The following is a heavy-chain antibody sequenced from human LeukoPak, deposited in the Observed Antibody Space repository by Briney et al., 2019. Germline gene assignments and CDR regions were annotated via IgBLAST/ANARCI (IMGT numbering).Heavy chain of an antibody. CDR3: ARGLYSSGWYFDY. CDR1: RFTISSNY. D-gene: IGHD6-19*01. Sequence: GGSLRLSCAASRFTISSNYTSWVRQAPGKGLDWVSVISSGGSTYYSDSVKGRFTISRDNSKNTLYLQMNTLRAEDTAAYYCARGLYSSGWYFDYWGQGTLVTVSS. V-gene: IGHV3-66*01. J-gene: IGHJ4*02. CDR2: ISSGGST.